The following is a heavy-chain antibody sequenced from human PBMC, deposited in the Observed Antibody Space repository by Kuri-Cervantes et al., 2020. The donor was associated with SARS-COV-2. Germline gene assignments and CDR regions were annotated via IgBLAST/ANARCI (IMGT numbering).Heavy chain of an antibody. CDR1: GFTFSSYA. Sequence: LSLTCAASGFTFSSYAMSWVRQAPGKGLEWVSAISGSGGSTYYADSVKGRFTISRDNSKNTLYLQMNSLRAEDTAVYYCAKAPIGGSYFFDYWGQGTRVTGSS. CDR3: AKAPIGGSYFFDY. CDR2: ISGSGGST. D-gene: IGHD1-26*01. V-gene: IGHV3-23*01. J-gene: IGHJ4*02.